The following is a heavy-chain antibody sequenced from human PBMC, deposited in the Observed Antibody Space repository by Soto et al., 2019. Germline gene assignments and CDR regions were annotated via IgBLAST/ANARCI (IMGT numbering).Heavy chain of an antibody. CDR2: IYWDDDK. CDR1: GFSLTTSGVG. CDR3: AHRVLRTVFGLVTTTAIYFDS. J-gene: IGHJ4*02. D-gene: IGHD3-3*01. Sequence: QITLNESGPTQVKPRQTLTLTCTFSGFSLTTSGVGVGWIRQSPGKAPEWLALIYWDDDKGYSPSLKSRLTITKDTSKNQVVLTMADLDPADTATYYCAHRVLRTVFGLVTTTAIYFDSWGQGTPVAVSS. V-gene: IGHV2-5*02.